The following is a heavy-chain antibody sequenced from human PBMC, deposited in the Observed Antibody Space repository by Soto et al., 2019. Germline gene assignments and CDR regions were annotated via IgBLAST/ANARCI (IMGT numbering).Heavy chain of an antibody. CDR1: GFTFSSYA. CDR2: ISGSGGST. V-gene: IGHV3-23*01. J-gene: IGHJ4*02. D-gene: IGHD5-12*01. Sequence: EVQLLESGGGLVQPGGSLRLSCAASGFTFSSYAMSWVLQAPGKGLEWVSAISGSGGSTYYADSVKGRFTISRDNSKNTLYRQMNSLRAEDTAVYYCAKQDGYNLGCFCDYWGQGTLVTVSS. CDR3: AKQDGYNLGCFCDY.